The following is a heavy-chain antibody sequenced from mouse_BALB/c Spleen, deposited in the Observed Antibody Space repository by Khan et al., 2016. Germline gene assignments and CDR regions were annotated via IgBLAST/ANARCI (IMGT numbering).Heavy chain of an antibody. D-gene: IGHD2-10*01. CDR2: IRSKSNNYAT. Sequence: EVQLVESGGGLVQPKGSLKLSCAASGFTFNTYAMNWVRQAPGKGLEWVARIRSKSNNYATYYVDSVKDRFTISRDDSQSMLYLQMNNLKTEDTAMYYCVRPYSHGGFDYWAKAPLSQSPQ. V-gene: IGHV10-1*02. CDR3: VRPYSHGGFDY. J-gene: IGHJ2*01. CDR1: GFTFNTYA.